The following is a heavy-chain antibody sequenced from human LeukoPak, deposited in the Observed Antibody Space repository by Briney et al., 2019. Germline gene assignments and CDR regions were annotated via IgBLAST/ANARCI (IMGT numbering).Heavy chain of an antibody. J-gene: IGHJ4*02. CDR1: GYTFTSYY. CDR2: INPKSGGT. V-gene: IGHV1-2*06. CDR3: ARETYNGRHYYFDY. D-gene: IGHD1-26*01. Sequence: ASVKVSCKASGYTFTSYYMHWVRQAPGQGLEWMGRINPKSGGTNHAQKFQGRVTMTRDTSISTAYMELSSLRSDDTAVYFCARETYNGRHYYFDYWGQGTLVTVSS.